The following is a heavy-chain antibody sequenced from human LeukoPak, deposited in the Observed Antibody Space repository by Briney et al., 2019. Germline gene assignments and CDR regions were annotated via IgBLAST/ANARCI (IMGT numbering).Heavy chain of an antibody. CDR1: GYTFTSYG. V-gene: IGHV1-18*01. Sequence: GASVKVSCKASGYTFTSYGISWVRQAPGQGLEWMGWISAYNGNTNYAQKLQGRVTMTTDTSTSTAYMELRGLRSDDTAVYYCARDTVTTGHNYYYMDVWGKGTTVTVSS. J-gene: IGHJ6*03. CDR2: ISAYNGNT. D-gene: IGHD4-11*01. CDR3: ARDTVTTGHNYYYMDV.